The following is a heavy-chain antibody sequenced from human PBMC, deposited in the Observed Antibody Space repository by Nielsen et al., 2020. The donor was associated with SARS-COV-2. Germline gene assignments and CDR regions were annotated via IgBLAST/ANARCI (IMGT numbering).Heavy chain of an antibody. D-gene: IGHD1-26*01. CDR1: GGSIRSYY. Sequence: SETLSLTCTVSGGSIRSYYWTWIRQPPGKGLEWIGYIYYTGSTNYNPSLKSRVTMSVDTSKNQFSLKLRSVTAADTAVYFCATAVGATSFHDAFDIWGQGTMVTVSS. V-gene: IGHV4-59*08. CDR2: IYYTGST. J-gene: IGHJ3*02. CDR3: ATAVGATSFHDAFDI.